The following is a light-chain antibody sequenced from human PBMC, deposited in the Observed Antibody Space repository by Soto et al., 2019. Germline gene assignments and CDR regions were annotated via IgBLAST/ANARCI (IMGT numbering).Light chain of an antibody. CDR2: GTS. CDR1: QNVSSNL. V-gene: IGKV3-20*01. CDR3: QQYGSSPAT. Sequence: TVLTQSPGTLSLSPGERATLSCRASQNVSSNLLVWYQQHPGQAPRLLIYGTSTRAPGITDRFSGSGSGTDFTLTVSKLEPEDFAVYYCQQYGSSPATFGQGTRLEIK. J-gene: IGKJ5*01.